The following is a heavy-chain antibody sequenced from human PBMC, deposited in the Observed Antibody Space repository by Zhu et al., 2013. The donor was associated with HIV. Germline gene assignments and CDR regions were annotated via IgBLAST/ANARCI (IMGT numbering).Heavy chain of an antibody. CDR1: GGSISSSNW. V-gene: IGHV4-4*02. D-gene: IGHD6-19*01. Sequence: VQLQESGPGLVKPSGTLSLTCAVSGGSISSSNWWSWVRQPPGKGLEWIGEINHLGSTDYNPSLKSRVTISVDMSTNQFSLNLNSVTAADTAVYYCARGLPAVAAIDSWGQGTLVTVSS. CDR2: INHLGST. J-gene: IGHJ4*02. CDR3: ARGLPAVAAIDS.